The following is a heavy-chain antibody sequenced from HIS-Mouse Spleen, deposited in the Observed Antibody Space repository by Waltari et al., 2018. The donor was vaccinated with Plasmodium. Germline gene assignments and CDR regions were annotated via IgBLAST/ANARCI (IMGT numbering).Heavy chain of an antibody. V-gene: IGHV3-7*01. CDR1: GFTFSSSW. Sequence: EVQLVESGGGLVQPGGSLRLSFAASGFTFSSSWMGWVRQAPGKGLEWVANIKQDGSEKYYVDSVKGRFTISRDNAKNSLYLQMNSLRAEDTAVYYCARLRRANWGMADAFDIWGQGTMVTVSS. CDR3: ARLRRANWGMADAFDI. J-gene: IGHJ3*02. D-gene: IGHD7-27*01. CDR2: IKQDGSEK.